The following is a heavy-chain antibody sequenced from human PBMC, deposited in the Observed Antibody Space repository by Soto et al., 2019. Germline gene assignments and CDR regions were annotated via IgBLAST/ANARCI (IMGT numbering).Heavy chain of an antibody. J-gene: IGHJ6*02. CDR2: INPNSGGT. D-gene: IGHD6-19*01. V-gene: IGHV1-2*02. CDR3: ARVEVFGLSGWFSGGYYYYGMDV. Sequence: ASVKVSCKASEYTFTGYYMHWVRQAPGQGLEWMGWINPNSGGTNYAQKFQGRVTMTRDTSISTAYMELSRLRSDDTAVYYCARVEVFGLSGWFSGGYYYYGMDVWGQGTTVTVSS. CDR1: EYTFTGYY.